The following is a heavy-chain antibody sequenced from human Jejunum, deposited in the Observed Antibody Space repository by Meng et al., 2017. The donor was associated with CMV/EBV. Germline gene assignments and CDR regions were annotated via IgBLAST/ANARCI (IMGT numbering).Heavy chain of an antibody. CDR1: GFNVNSNF. CDR2: SYSAGMT. CDR3: ATEVAVRNYFSYGMDV. Sequence: GFNVNSNFMTWVRQAPGKGLEWVAVSYSAGMTYYADSVKGRFTISRDNSKNTMYLQMNGLRLEDTAMYYCATEVAVRNYFSYGMDVWGQGTAVTVSS. V-gene: IGHV3-66*02. J-gene: IGHJ6*02. D-gene: IGHD3-10*01.